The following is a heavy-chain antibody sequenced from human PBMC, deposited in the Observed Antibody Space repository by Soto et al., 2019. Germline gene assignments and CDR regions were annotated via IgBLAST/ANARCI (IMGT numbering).Heavy chain of an antibody. D-gene: IGHD3-16*01. V-gene: IGHV4-59*01. CDR2: IYYSGST. J-gene: IGHJ6*03. CDR1: GGSISSYY. Sequence: SETLSLTCTVSGGSISSYYWSWIRQPPGKGLEWIGYIYYSGSTNYNPSLKSRVTISVDTSKNQFSLKLSSVTAADTAVYYCARVVCAPRNYYYYYYMDVWGKGTTVTVSS. CDR3: ARVVCAPRNYYYYYYMDV.